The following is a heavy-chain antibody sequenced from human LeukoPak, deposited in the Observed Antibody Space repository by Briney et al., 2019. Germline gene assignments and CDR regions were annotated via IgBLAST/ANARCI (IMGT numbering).Heavy chain of an antibody. V-gene: IGHV3-7*03. CDR2: IKQDGSEK. CDR3: AKDCRYGEDYFYGMDV. CDR1: GFTFSSYW. Sequence: GGSLRLSCAASGFTFSSYWMSWVRQAPGKGLEWVANIKQDGSEKYYVDSVKGRFTISRDNAKNSLFLQMNTLRAEDTALYYCAKDCRYGEDYFYGMDVWGQGTTVTVSS. J-gene: IGHJ6*02. D-gene: IGHD4-17*01.